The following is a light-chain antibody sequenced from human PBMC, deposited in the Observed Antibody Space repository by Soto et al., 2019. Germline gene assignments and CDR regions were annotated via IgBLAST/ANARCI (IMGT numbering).Light chain of an antibody. V-gene: IGKV3-20*01. CDR2: GSS. CDR1: QSVSSNY. J-gene: IGKJ5*01. CDR3: QQYGGSPFT. Sequence: EIVLTQSPDTLSLSPAYRASLXYRTSQSVSSNYVAWYQQKPGQAPRLLTHGSSSRATGIPDRFSGRGFGTDFTLVISRLEPEDFAVYYCQQYGGSPFTFGQGTRLEIK.